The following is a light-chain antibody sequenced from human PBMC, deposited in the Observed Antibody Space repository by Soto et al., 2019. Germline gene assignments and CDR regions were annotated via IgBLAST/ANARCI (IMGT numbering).Light chain of an antibody. Sequence: QSVLTQPASVSGSPGQSITISCTGTSSDVGGYNYVSWYQQHPCKAPKLIIYDVSNRPSGVSNRFSGSKSGNTASLTISGLQAEDEADYYCSSYTSSSTLDVVFGGGTKLTVL. CDR2: DVS. J-gene: IGLJ2*01. CDR1: SSDVGGYNY. CDR3: SSYTSSSTLDVV. V-gene: IGLV2-14*01.